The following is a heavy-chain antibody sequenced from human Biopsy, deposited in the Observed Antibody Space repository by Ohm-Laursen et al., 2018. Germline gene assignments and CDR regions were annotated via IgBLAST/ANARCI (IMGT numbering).Heavy chain of an antibody. Sequence: SLRLSCAASGFTFSTYCMTWVRQAPGKGLEWVANINQDGSEKYYVDSVKGRFTISRDNAKDSLDLQMSSLRVEDTALYYCASAHQYCSATTYNGGSDFWGQGTLVTVSS. CDR1: GFTFSTYC. CDR2: INQDGSEK. CDR3: ASAHQYCSATTYNGGSDF. D-gene: IGHD2-15*01. V-gene: IGHV3-7*01. J-gene: IGHJ4*02.